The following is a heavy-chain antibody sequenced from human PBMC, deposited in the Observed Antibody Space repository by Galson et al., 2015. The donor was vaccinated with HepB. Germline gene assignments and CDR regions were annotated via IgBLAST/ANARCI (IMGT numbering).Heavy chain of an antibody. CDR1: GDSVSSNSAA. Sequence: CAISGDSVSSNSAAWTWIRQSPSRGLEWLGRTYYRFKWFSDYAESVKSRIAINPDTSKNQFSLQLNSVTPEDTAVYYCARDMVQGVTRDYFDSWGQGTLVTVSS. CDR2: TYYRFKWFS. CDR3: ARDMVQGVTRDYFDS. V-gene: IGHV6-1*01. J-gene: IGHJ4*02. D-gene: IGHD3-10*01.